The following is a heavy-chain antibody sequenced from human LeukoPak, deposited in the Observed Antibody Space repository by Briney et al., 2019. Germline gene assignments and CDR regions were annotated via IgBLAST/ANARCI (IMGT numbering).Heavy chain of an antibody. D-gene: IGHD6-13*01. V-gene: IGHV4-34*01. CDR1: GFTFKNYG. J-gene: IGHJ4*02. Sequence: GSLRLSCAASGFTFKNYGFDWVRQPPGKGLEWIGEINHSGSTNYNPSLKSRVTISVDTSKNQFSLKLSSVTAADTAVYYCARAGVWGIAAAGTDFDYWGQGTLVTVSS. CDR3: ARAGVWGIAAAGTDFDY. CDR2: INHSGST.